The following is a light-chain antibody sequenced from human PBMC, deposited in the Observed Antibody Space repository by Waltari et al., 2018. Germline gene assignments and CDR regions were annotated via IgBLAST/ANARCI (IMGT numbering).Light chain of an antibody. J-gene: IGLJ3*02. V-gene: IGLV3-25*03. CDR2: KDS. CDR1: ALPRQY. CDR3: QSADSSGTFQGV. Sequence: YELTPPSSVSVSPGQTVRITCSGHALPRQYVYWYQQQPGQAPSLVMFKDSERPSGVPNRFSGSSSGTTATLTISGAQAEDEADYYCQSADSSGTFQGVFGGGTKLTVL.